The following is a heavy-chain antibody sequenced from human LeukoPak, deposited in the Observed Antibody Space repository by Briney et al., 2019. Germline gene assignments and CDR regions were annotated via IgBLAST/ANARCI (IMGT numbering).Heavy chain of an antibody. Sequence: GGSLRLSCAASRFTFSSYWMSWVRQAPGKGLEWVSSISSSSSYIYYADSVKGRFTISRDNAKNSLYLQMNSLRAEDTAVYYCARDTGVGYSYGYDYWGQGTLVTVSS. V-gene: IGHV3-21*01. CDR2: ISSSSSYI. CDR1: RFTFSSYW. CDR3: ARDTGVGYSYGYDY. D-gene: IGHD5-18*01. J-gene: IGHJ4*02.